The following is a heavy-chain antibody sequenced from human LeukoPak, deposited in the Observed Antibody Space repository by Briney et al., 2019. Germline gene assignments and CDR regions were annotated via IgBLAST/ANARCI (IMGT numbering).Heavy chain of an antibody. J-gene: IGHJ5*02. CDR2: IIPIFGTA. CDR3: AQLLWFGEAGFDP. D-gene: IGHD3-10*01. Sequence: ASVKVSCKASGGTFSSYAISWVRQAPGQGLEWMGGIIPIFGTANYAQKFQGRVTITADESTSTAYMELSSLRSEDTAVYYCAQLLWFGEAGFDPWGQGTLVTVSS. CDR1: GGTFSSYA. V-gene: IGHV1-69*13.